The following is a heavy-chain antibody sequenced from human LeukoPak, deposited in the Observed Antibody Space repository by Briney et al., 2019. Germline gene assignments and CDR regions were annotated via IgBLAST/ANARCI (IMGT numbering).Heavy chain of an antibody. CDR2: MNPNSGNT. V-gene: IGHV1-8*01. CDR3: ARRGSIAVAGQLFYYYYGMDV. CDR1: GYTFTSYG. Sequence: ASVKVSCKASGYTFTSYGINWVRQATGQGLEWMGWMNPNSGNTGYAQKFQGRVTMTRNTSISTAYMELSSLRSEDTAVYYCARRGSIAVAGQLFYYYYGMDVWGQGTTVTVSS. D-gene: IGHD6-19*01. J-gene: IGHJ6*02.